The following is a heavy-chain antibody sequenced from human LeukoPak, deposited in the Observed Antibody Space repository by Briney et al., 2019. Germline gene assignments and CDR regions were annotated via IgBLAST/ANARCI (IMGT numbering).Heavy chain of an antibody. J-gene: IGHJ6*03. Sequence: GGSLRLSCAASGFTFSTYAMRWVRQAPGKGLEWVSAISAGGATIYYADSVKGRFTVSRDNSKNTLYLHMNSLRAEDTAIYYCAKDSGGTYFYYYYYMDVWGKGTTVTVSS. V-gene: IGHV3-23*01. CDR1: GFTFSTYA. CDR2: ISAGGATI. D-gene: IGHD1-26*01. CDR3: AKDSGGTYFYYYYYMDV.